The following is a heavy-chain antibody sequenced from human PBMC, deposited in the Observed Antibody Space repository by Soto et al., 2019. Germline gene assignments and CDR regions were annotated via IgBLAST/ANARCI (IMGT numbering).Heavy chain of an antibody. Sequence: SETLSLTCSVSGASIDTGSYYWSWIRQHPGKGLEWIGYIYYSGSTYFNPSLRSRVTISVDTSRNQFSLKLRSVTAADTAIYFCARASPSYYYAMDVWGQGTTVTVSS. V-gene: IGHV4-31*03. J-gene: IGHJ6*02. CDR1: GASIDTGSYY. CDR2: IYYSGST. CDR3: ARASPSYYYAMDV.